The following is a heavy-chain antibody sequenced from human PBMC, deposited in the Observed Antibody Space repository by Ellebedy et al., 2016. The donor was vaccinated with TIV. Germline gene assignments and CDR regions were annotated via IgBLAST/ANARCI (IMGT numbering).Heavy chain of an antibody. CDR3: ARAGAVTSDSSAADYYYYYGMDV. CDR1: GGTFSSYA. CDR2: IIPIFGTA. D-gene: IGHD3-22*01. V-gene: IGHV1-69*06. J-gene: IGHJ6*02. Sequence: SVKVSCXASGGTFSSYAISWVRQAPGQGLEWMGGIIPIFGTANYAQKFQGRVTITADKSTSTAYMELSSLRSEDTAVYYCARAGAVTSDSSAADYYYYYGMDVWGQGTTVTVSS.